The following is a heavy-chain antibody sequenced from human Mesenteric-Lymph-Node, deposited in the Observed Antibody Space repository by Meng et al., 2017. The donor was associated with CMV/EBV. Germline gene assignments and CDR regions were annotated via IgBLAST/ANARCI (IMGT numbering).Heavy chain of an antibody. D-gene: IGHD3-10*01. CDR2: ISPIFGTA. V-gene: IGHV1-69*06. Sequence: KASGGTFSSDAISWVRQAPGQGLEWMGGISPIFGTANYAQKFQGRVTITADKSTSTAYMELSSLRSEDTAVYYCARGYYGSGRNWFDPWGQGTLVTVSS. CDR3: ARGYYGSGRNWFDP. J-gene: IGHJ5*02. CDR1: GGTFSSDA.